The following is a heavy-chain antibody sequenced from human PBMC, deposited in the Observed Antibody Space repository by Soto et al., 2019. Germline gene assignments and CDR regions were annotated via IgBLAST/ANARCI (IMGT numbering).Heavy chain of an antibody. CDR3: ARELGWEVDY. J-gene: IGHJ4*02. CDR2: IIPILGIA. CDR1: GGNFSSDT. V-gene: IGHV1-69*08. Sequence: QVQLVQSGAEVKKPGSSVKVSCKASGGNFSSDTISWVRPAPGQGLEWMGRIIPILGIANYAQKFQGRVTITADKSTSTAYMELSSLRSDDTSLYYCARELGWEVDYWGQGTLVTVSS. D-gene: IGHD1-26*01.